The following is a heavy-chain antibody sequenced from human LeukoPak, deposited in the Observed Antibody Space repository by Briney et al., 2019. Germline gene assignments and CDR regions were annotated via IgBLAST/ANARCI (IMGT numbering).Heavy chain of an antibody. CDR1: GFIFTNAC. J-gene: IGHJ4*02. CDR2: VKSKTEGGTT. D-gene: IGHD3-22*01. Sequence: GGSLRLSCVVSGFIFTNACMSWVRQAPGKGLEWIGRVKSKTEGGTTDYAAPVKGRFTISRDDSKNTLYLQMNSLKTEDTAVYYCNSLPYDSSTFFTDKWGQGTLVTVSS. V-gene: IGHV3-15*01. CDR3: NSLPYDSSTFFTDK.